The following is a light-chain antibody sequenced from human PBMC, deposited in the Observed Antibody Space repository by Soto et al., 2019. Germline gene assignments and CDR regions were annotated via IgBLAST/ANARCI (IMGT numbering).Light chain of an antibody. Sequence: ETVLTQSPATLSLSPGERATLSCRASQSISRDLAWYQQKPGQPPRLLICDVSNRATGVPARFSGSGPGTDFPLTIGSREREALGVYYFQQGNDGLRAFGQGTKVEIK. V-gene: IGKV3-11*01. J-gene: IGKJ1*01. CDR3: QQGNDGLRA. CDR2: DVS. CDR1: QSISRD.